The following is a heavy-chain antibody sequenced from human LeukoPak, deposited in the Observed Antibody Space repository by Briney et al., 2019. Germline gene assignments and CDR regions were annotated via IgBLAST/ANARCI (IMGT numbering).Heavy chain of an antibody. V-gene: IGHV4-39*01. D-gene: IGHD2-21*01. CDR1: GGSISSSTYY. J-gene: IGHJ4*02. CDR2: LYYTGST. CDR3: ARHVAGRDLFDY. Sequence: ASETLSLTCTVSGGSISSSTYYWGWIRQPPGKGLEWIGSLYYTGSTYYNPSLKSRVTISVDTSKNQFSLKLSSVTAADTAVYYCARHVAGRDLFDYWGQGTLVIVSS.